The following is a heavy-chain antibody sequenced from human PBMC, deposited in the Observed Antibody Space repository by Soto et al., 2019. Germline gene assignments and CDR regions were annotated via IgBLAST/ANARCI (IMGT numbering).Heavy chain of an antibody. CDR2: INHNGDT. J-gene: IGHJ4*02. CDR1: GGSFSGYY. Sequence: QVQLQQWGAGLLKHSETLSLTCAVYGGSFSGYYWTWIRQTPGKGMEWIGEINHNGDTNYNPSLKSRVPMSVETSKSQFSLNLSSGPAADAAVYYCAEGLRTGDYWGRGTPVTVSS. V-gene: IGHV4-34*02. CDR3: AEGLRTGDY. D-gene: IGHD3-9*01.